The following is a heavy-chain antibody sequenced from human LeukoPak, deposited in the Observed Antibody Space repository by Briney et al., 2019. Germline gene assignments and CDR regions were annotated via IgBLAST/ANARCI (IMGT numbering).Heavy chain of an antibody. Sequence: PPGGSLRLSCAASGFTFSSYAMSWVRQAPGKGLEWVSAISGSGGSTYYADSVKGRFTISRDNSKNTLCLQMNSLRAEDTAVYYCATTRGAEGEYDFWSGYYTGLDYWGQGTLVTVSS. J-gene: IGHJ4*02. D-gene: IGHD3-3*01. CDR2: ISGSGGST. CDR3: ATTRGAEGEYDFWSGYYTGLDY. V-gene: IGHV3-23*01. CDR1: GFTFSSYA.